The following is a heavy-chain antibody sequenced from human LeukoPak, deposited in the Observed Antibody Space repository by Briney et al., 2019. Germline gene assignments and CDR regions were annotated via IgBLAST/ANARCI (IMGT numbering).Heavy chain of an antibody. Sequence: GGSLRLSCAASGFTFSSYAMSWVRQAPGKWLQWVSGISWDSGSIGSADSVKGRFTISRDNAKDYLYLQMNSLRAEDMALYYCAKGGGGDSSGYYYFWGPYFDYWGQGTLVTVSS. CDR1: GFTFSSYA. CDR2: ISWDSGSI. D-gene: IGHD3-22*01. V-gene: IGHV3-9*03. J-gene: IGHJ4*02. CDR3: AKGGGGDSSGYYYFWGPYFDY.